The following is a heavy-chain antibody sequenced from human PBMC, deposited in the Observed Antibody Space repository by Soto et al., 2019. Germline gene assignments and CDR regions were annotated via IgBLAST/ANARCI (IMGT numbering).Heavy chain of an antibody. CDR3: ARDGFYDILTGYYNRNWFDP. D-gene: IGHD3-9*01. J-gene: IGHJ5*02. Sequence: SETLSLTCTVSGGSISSGGYYWSWIRQHPGKGLEWIGYIYYSGSTYYNPSLKSRVTISVDTSKNQFSLKLSSVTAADTAVYYCARDGFYDILTGYYNRNWFDPWGQGTLVTVSS. V-gene: IGHV4-31*03. CDR2: IYYSGST. CDR1: GGSISSGGYY.